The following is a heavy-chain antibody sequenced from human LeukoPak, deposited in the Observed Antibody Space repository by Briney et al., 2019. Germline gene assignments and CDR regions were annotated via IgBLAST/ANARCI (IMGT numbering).Heavy chain of an antibody. D-gene: IGHD3-10*01. Sequence: GGSLRLSCAASGFTFSTYSLNWVRQAPGKGLEGVSFIRHDSTDLYYADFVKGRFTISRDNVKNLLYLQMNSLTAEDTAVYYCARDWFGETVWGRGTLVTVSS. CDR2: IRHDSTDL. CDR3: ARDWFGETV. V-gene: IGHV3-21*06. J-gene: IGHJ4*02. CDR1: GFTFSTYS.